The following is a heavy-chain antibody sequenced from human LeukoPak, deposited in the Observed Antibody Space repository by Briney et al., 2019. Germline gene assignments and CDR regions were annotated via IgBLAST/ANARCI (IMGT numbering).Heavy chain of an antibody. CDR3: ARGFPGDSNGYFRSAYFDY. J-gene: IGHJ4*02. V-gene: IGHV4-34*01. Sequence: PSETLSLTCVVYGGSLSGYYWTWIRQPPGKGLEWIGEINRGGNTNYNPSLKSRVTISRDTSKNQFSLKLTSVTAADTAVYFCARGFPGDSNGYFRSAYFDYWGQGTLVTVSS. CDR1: GGSLSGYY. D-gene: IGHD3-22*01. CDR2: INRGGNT.